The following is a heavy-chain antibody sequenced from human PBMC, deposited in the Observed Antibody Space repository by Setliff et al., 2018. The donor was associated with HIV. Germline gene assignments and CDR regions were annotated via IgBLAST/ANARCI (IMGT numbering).Heavy chain of an antibody. J-gene: IGHJ4*02. Sequence: SETLSLTCTVSGGSISSGSYYWSWIRQPAGKGLELIGRIYISGSTYYNPSLKSRVTISVDTSKNQFSLKLSSVTAADTAVYYCASPASDSSTVNGADYWGQGTLVTVSS. CDR3: ASPASDSSTVNGADY. D-gene: IGHD6-13*01. V-gene: IGHV4-61*02. CDR2: IYISGST. CDR1: GGSISSGSYY.